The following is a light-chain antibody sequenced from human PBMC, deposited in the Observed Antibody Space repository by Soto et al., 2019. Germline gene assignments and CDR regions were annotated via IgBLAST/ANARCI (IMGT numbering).Light chain of an antibody. CDR2: WAS. Sequence: DIVMTQSPDSLAVSLGERATVNCKSSQSLLYSSNNKNHLAWYQQKPGQPPKMLIYWASSRESGVPDRFSGSGSGTDFTLTISSLQAEDVAVYYCQQYYSSPLTFGGGTKVDIK. V-gene: IGKV4-1*01. J-gene: IGKJ4*01. CDR1: QSLLYSSNNKNH. CDR3: QQYYSSPLT.